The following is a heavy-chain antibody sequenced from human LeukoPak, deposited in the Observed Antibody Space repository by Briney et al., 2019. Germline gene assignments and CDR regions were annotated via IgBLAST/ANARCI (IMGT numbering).Heavy chain of an antibody. J-gene: IGHJ4*02. CDR3: ARDRFSGSYPLDY. CDR1: GFIFSDYY. D-gene: IGHD1-26*01. CDR2: ISSSGSII. V-gene: IGHV3-11*01. Sequence: GGSLRLSCTTSGFIFSDYYMSWIRQAPGKGLEWVSYISSSGSIIYYADSVKGRFTISRDNAKNSLYLQMNSLRAEDTAVYYCARDRFSGSYPLDYWGQGTLVTVSS.